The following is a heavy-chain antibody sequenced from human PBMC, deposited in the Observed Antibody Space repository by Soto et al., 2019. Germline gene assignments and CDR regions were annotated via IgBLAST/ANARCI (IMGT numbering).Heavy chain of an antibody. CDR2: INHSGST. D-gene: IGHD3-16*02. CDR3: ARVEYDYVWGSYRTNFDY. CDR1: GGSFSGYY. J-gene: IGHJ4*02. Sequence: SETLSLTCAVYGGSFSGYYWSWIRQPPGKVLEWIGEINHSGSTNYNPSLKSRVTISVDTSKNQFSLKLSSVTAADTAVYYCARVEYDYVWGSYRTNFDYWGQGTLVTVSS. V-gene: IGHV4-34*01.